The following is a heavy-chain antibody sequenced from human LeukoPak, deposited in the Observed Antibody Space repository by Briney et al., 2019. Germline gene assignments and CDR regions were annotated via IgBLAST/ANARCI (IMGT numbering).Heavy chain of an antibody. CDR3: AREGYCTGTSCSYYYYYYMDV. V-gene: IGHV4-4*07. Sequence: SETLSLTCTVSGGSISSYYWSWIRQPAGKGLEWIGRIYTSGSTNYSPSLKSRVTMSVDTSKNQFSLKLTSVTAADTAVYYCAREGYCTGTSCSYYYYYYMDVWGKGTTVTVSS. D-gene: IGHD2-2*01. CDR2: IYTSGST. J-gene: IGHJ6*03. CDR1: GGSISSYY.